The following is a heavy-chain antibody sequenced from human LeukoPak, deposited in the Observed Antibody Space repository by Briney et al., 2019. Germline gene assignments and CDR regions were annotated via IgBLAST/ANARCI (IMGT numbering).Heavy chain of an antibody. V-gene: IGHV3-53*01. J-gene: IGHJ6*03. Sequence: GGSLRLSCAASGFTFSSYSMNWVRQAPGKGLEWVSVLYSGGSTYYADSVKGRFTISRDNSKNTLYLQMNSLRGEDTAVYYCARRTSPYYYYMDVWGKGTTVTISS. D-gene: IGHD3/OR15-3a*01. CDR2: LYSGGST. CDR3: ARRTSPYYYYMDV. CDR1: GFTFSSYS.